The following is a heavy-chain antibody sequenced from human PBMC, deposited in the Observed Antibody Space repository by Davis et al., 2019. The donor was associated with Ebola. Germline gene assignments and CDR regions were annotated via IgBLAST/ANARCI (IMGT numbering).Heavy chain of an antibody. CDR1: GGTFSSYA. V-gene: IGHV1-69*13. J-gene: IGHJ4*02. CDR2: IIPIFGTA. CDR3: ARDRNYYDMLYFDY. Sequence: SVKVSRKASGGTFSSYAISWVRXXPGQAXXSXXLIIPIFGTANYAQKFQGRVTITADESTSTAYMELSSLRSEDTAVYYCARDRNYYDMLYFDYWGQGTLVTVSS. D-gene: IGHD3-22*01.